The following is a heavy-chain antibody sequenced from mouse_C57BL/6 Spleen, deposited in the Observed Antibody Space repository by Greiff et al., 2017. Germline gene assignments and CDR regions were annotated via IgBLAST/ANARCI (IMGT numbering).Heavy chain of an antibody. J-gene: IGHJ1*03. V-gene: IGHV1-69*01. CDR3: ARLWLRRWYFDV. D-gene: IGHD2-2*01. CDR1: GYTFTSYW. CDR2: IDPSDSYT. Sequence: VQLQQPGAELVMPGASVKLSCKASGYTFTSYWMHWVKQRPGQGLEWIGEIDPSDSYTNYNQKFKGKSTLTVDKSSSTAYMQLSSLTSEDSAVYYCARLWLRRWYFDVWGTGTTVTVSS.